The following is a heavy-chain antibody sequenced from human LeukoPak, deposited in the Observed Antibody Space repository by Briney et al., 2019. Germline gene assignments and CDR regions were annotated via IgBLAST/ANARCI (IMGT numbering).Heavy chain of an antibody. D-gene: IGHD6-13*01. CDR3: ATGGEGSSWFPYYFDY. CDR1: GYTFTSYG. V-gene: IGHV1-8*01. Sequence: ASVKVSCKASGYTFTSYGFSWVRQAPGQGLEWMGWMNPNSGNTGYTQKFQGRVTMTEDTSTDTAYMELSSLRSEDTAVYYCATGGEGSSWFPYYFDYWGQGTLVTVSS. J-gene: IGHJ4*02. CDR2: MNPNSGNT.